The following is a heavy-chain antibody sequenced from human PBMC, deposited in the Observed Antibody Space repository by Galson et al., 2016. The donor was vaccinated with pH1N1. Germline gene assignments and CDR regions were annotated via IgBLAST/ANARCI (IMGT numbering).Heavy chain of an antibody. Sequence: SVKVSCKASGYTFTGYYLHWVRQAPGQGLEWMGIINPSGESTTYAQKFQGRFSMTTDTSTSTLYMELSSLKSEGTAVYYCARDKGIMAAIDYWGQGTLVTVSS. CDR3: ARDKGIMAAIDY. CDR2: INPSGEST. J-gene: IGHJ4*02. D-gene: IGHD5-24*01. CDR1: GYTFTGYY. V-gene: IGHV1-46*01.